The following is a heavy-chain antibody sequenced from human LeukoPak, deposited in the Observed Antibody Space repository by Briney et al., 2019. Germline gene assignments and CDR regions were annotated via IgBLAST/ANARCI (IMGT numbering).Heavy chain of an antibody. CDR2: ISGSGGST. D-gene: IGHD3-10*01. V-gene: IGHV3-23*01. CDR3: AKGSYYGSGSYYEYFDY. J-gene: IGHJ4*02. Sequence: QSGGSLRLSRAASGFTFSSYAMSWVRQAPGKGLEWVSAISGSGGSTYYADSVKGRFTISRDNSKNTLYLQMNSLRAEDTAVYYCAKGSYYGSGSYYEYFDYWGQGTLVTVSS. CDR1: GFTFSSYA.